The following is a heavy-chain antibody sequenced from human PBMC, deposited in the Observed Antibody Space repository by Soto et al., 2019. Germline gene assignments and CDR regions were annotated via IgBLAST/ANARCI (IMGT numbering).Heavy chain of an antibody. CDR3: ATHRFNGYDNSVYYYFDR. CDR2: ISGHNGNT. J-gene: IGHJ4*02. CDR1: GYTCSSYG. Sequence: APVKASCKASGYTCSSYGISWGRQSPGQGPAWMRSISGHNGNTTNPQTLHRTVTMPTATSRSTAYMELRSLRSDDTAVYYWATHRFNGYDNSVYYYFDRWGQGTLVTVSS. D-gene: IGHD3-22*01. V-gene: IGHV1-18*01.